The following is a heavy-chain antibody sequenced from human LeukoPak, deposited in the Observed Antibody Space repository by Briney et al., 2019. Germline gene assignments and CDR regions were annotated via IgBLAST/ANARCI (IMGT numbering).Heavy chain of an antibody. CDR1: GDSVSSNGAA. V-gene: IGHV6-1*01. CDR3: GRETDFGVVTN. Sequence: SQTLSLTCAISGDSVSSNGAAWNWIRQSPSRGLEWLGRTYYRSQQWYSDYAPSVKGRITLNPDTSKNQFSLHLNSVPPEDTAVYYCGRETDFGVVTNWGQGTLVTVSS. D-gene: IGHD3-3*01. J-gene: IGHJ4*02. CDR2: TYYRSQQWYS.